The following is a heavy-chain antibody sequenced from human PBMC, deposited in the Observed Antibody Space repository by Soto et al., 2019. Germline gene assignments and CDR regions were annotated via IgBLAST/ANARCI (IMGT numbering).Heavy chain of an antibody. CDR3: ARDHTYGSGSPNRFDP. Sequence: ASVKVSCKASGYTFTSYYMHWVRQAPGQGLEWMGIINPSGGSTSYAQKFQGRVTMTRDTSTSTVYMELSSLRSEDTAVYYCARDHTYGSGSPNRFDPWGQRTLVRVSS. D-gene: IGHD3-10*01. V-gene: IGHV1-46*01. CDR1: GYTFTSYY. CDR2: INPSGGST. J-gene: IGHJ5*02.